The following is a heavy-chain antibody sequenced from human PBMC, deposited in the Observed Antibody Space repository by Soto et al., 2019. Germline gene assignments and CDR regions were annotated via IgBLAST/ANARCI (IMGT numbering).Heavy chain of an antibody. CDR3: ASGRGYSYGSFDY. J-gene: IGHJ4*02. V-gene: IGHV4-39*07. CDR1: GGSISSSSYY. CDR2: IYYSGNT. D-gene: IGHD5-18*01. Sequence: SETLSLTCTVSGGSISSSSYYWGWIRQPPGKGLEWIGSIYYSGNTYYNPSLKSRVTISVDTAKNQFSLKLSSVTAADTAMYYCASGRGYSYGSFDYWGQGTLVTVSS.